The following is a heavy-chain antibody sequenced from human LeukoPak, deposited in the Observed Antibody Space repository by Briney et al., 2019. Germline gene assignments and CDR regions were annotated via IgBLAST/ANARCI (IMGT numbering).Heavy chain of an antibody. J-gene: IGHJ4*02. V-gene: IGHV3-21*05. CDR1: GFTFNNYN. CDR3: ARAVYGDGEGY. Sequence: GGSLRLSCAASGFTFNNYNMNWVRQAPGKGLEWVSYISSSSSYIYYADSVKGRFTISRDNDKNSLYLQMNSLRAEDTAVYYCARAVYGDGEGYWGQGTLVTVSS. D-gene: IGHD4-17*01. CDR2: ISSSSSYI.